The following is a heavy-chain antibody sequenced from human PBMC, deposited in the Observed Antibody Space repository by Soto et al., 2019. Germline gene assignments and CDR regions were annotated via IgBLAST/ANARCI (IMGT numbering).Heavy chain of an antibody. CDR3: ARDEYISAY. V-gene: IGHV3-11*01. CDR1: GFTFSDFY. J-gene: IGHJ4*02. D-gene: IGHD6-19*01. CDR2: IGSGGSAI. Sequence: QVQLVESGGGLVKPGGSLRLSCAASGFTFSDFYMTWIRQAPGKGLEWIAYIGSGGSAIYYADSVKGRFTISWDNSKKSLYLQMNSLRADDTAMYFCARDEYISAYWGQGTLVTVSS.